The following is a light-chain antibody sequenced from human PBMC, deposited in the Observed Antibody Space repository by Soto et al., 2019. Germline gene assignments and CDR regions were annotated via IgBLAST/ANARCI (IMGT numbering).Light chain of an antibody. CDR1: QDISNL. Sequence: DIQMTQSPSSVSASVGDTVTITCRARQDISNLLAWYQQLPGKAPQLLIYAASTLQGGVPSRFSGSRSATDFTLTISSLQPEDFATYFCQQAKSFPLTFGGGTKVEI. J-gene: IGKJ4*01. CDR3: QQAKSFPLT. CDR2: AAS. V-gene: IGKV1-12*01.